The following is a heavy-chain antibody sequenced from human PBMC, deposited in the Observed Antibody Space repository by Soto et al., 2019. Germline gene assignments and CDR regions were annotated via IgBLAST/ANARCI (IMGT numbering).Heavy chain of an antibody. CDR2: ISWDGGSK. CDR1: GFTFDDYT. Sequence: GGSLRLSCAASGFTFDDYTMHWVRQAPGKGLEWVSIISWDGGSKYYADSVKGRFTISRDNSQNSLYLQMNSLRAEDTAVYYCASMYSSSSSNYFDYWGQGTLVTVSS. J-gene: IGHJ4*02. D-gene: IGHD6-6*01. CDR3: ASMYSSSSSNYFDY. V-gene: IGHV3-43*01.